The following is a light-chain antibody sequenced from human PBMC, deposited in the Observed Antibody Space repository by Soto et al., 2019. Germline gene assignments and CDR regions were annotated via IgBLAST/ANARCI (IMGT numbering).Light chain of an antibody. J-gene: IGKJ1*01. CDR2: GAS. CDR1: QSVSRGY. V-gene: IGKV3-20*01. CDR3: QQYGSSPWT. Sequence: EIVLTQSPGTLSLSPGERATLSCRASQSVSRGYLAGYQQKPGQAPRLLIYGASSRATGIPDRFRGSGSGTDFTLTISRLEPEDFAVYYCQQYGSSPWTFGQGTKLEIK.